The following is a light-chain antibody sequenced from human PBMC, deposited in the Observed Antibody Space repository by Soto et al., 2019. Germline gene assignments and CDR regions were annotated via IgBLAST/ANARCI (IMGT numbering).Light chain of an antibody. Sequence: DIQMTQSPSTLSASVVDRVTITCRASQSLSGWLAWYQQKPGKAPKLLIYKASTLASGVPSRFSGSGSGTEFTLTIRSLQPDDFATYYCQQYHSYPYTFGQGTKLEIK. J-gene: IGKJ2*01. CDR3: QQYHSYPYT. V-gene: IGKV1-5*03. CDR2: KAS. CDR1: QSLSGW.